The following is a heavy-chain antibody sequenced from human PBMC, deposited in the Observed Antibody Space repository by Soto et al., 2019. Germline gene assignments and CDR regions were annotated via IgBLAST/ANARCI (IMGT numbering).Heavy chain of an antibody. J-gene: IGHJ3*02. D-gene: IGHD2-2*01. Sequence: SETLSLTCTVSGGSISSGGYYWSWIRQHPGKGLEWIGYIYYSGSTYYNPSLKSRVTISVDTSKNQFSLKLSSVTAADTAVYYCARDPDLYQPLNTLAFDIWGQGTMVTVSS. CDR3: ARDPDLYQPLNTLAFDI. CDR2: IYYSGST. CDR1: GGSISSGGYY. V-gene: IGHV4-31*03.